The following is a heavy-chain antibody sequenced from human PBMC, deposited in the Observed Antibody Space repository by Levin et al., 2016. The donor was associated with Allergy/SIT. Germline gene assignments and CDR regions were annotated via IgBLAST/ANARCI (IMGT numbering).Heavy chain of an antibody. D-gene: IGHD1-1*01. CDR2: TTSKAYSYTT. J-gene: IGHJ4*02. Sequence: GESLKISCAASGFTFSDHYMDWVRQAPGKGLEWVGRTTSKAYSYTTEHAASVKGRFTISRDDSKSIAYLQMNSLKTEDTAVYYCTSVYNWNDEYYFDYWGQGTLVTVSS. CDR3: TSVYNWNDEYYFDY. CDR1: GFTFSDHY. V-gene: IGHV3-72*01.